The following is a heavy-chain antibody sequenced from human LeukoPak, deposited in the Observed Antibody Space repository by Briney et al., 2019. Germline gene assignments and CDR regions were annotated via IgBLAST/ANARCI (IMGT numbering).Heavy chain of an antibody. CDR3: ARGGGDYDFWSGYYGPLYYYYYMDV. D-gene: IGHD3-3*01. Sequence: GGSLRLSCAASGFTFSSYSMNWVRQAPGKGLEWVSYISSSSSTIYYADSVKGRFTISRDNAKNSLYLQMNSLRAEDTAVYYCARGGGDYDFWSGYYGPLYYYYYMDVWGKGTTVTVSS. V-gene: IGHV3-48*01. J-gene: IGHJ6*03. CDR2: ISSSSSTI. CDR1: GFTFSSYS.